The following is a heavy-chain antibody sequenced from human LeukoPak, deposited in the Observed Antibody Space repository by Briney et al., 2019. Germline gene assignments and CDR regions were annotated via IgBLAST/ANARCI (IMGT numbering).Heavy chain of an antibody. V-gene: IGHV1-8*01. J-gene: IGHJ3*02. D-gene: IGHD3-22*01. Sequence: GASVKVSCKASGYTFTSYDINWVRQATGQGLEWMGWMNPNSGNTGYAQKFQGRVTMTRNTSISTAYMELSSLRSEDTAVYYCARGSGHKYYYDSSGYYPDGDAFDIWGQGTMVTVSS. CDR2: MNPNSGNT. CDR1: GYTFTSYD. CDR3: ARGSGHKYYYDSSGYYPDGDAFDI.